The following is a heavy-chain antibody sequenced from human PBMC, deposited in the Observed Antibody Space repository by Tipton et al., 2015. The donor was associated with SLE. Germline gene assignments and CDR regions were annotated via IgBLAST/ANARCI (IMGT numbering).Heavy chain of an antibody. CDR2: ISSSSSYI. J-gene: IGHJ4*02. CDR1: GFTLDDYG. CDR3: ARAPSGYLVWSGYPAPFFDY. Sequence: SLRLSCAASGFTLDDYGMSWVRQAPGKGLEWVSSISSSSSYIYYADSVKGRFTISRDNAKNSLYLQMNSLRAEDTAVYYCARAPSGYLVWSGYPAPFFDYWGQGTLVTVSS. D-gene: IGHD3-3*01. V-gene: IGHV3-21*03.